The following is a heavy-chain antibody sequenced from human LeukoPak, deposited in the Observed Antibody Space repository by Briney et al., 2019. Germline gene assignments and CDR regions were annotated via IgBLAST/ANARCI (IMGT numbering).Heavy chain of an antibody. Sequence: SSVKVSCKASGYTFNNYFISWVRQVPGQGLEWVGWISPHSHTTHYAEKVQGRVTMTTDTSTTTVYIELRSLRPDDTAVYFCARGHTMYYWGQGTPATVSS. CDR1: GYTFNNYF. D-gene: IGHD3-10*02. CDR2: ISPHSHTT. CDR3: ARGHTMYY. J-gene: IGHJ4*02. V-gene: IGHV1-18*01.